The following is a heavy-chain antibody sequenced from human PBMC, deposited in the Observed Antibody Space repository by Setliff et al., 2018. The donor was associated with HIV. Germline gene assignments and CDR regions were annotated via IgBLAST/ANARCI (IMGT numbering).Heavy chain of an antibody. D-gene: IGHD2-2*01. CDR2: IFHSGST. J-gene: IGHJ5*02. Sequence: SETLSLTCTVSGGSISNNSYYWGWIRQPPGKGLEWIGSIFHSGSTYYNPSLRSRVTISVDTSKNQFSLKLSSVTAADTAVYYCASGSPIPATAANWFDPWGQGTLVTVSS. V-gene: IGHV4-39*07. CDR3: ASGSPIPATAANWFDP. CDR1: GGSISNNSYY.